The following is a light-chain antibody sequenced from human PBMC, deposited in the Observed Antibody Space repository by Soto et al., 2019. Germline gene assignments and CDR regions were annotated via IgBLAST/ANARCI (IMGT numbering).Light chain of an antibody. CDR1: SSDIGIYNY. CDR2: DVS. V-gene: IGLV2-14*01. CDR3: SSYTSSTTWV. Sequence: QSVLTQPASVSGSPGQSITISCTRTSSDIGIYNYVSWYQQHPGKAPKLMIYDVSNRPSGVSNRFSGSKSGNTASLTISGLQAEDEADYYCSSYTSSTTWVFGGGTKVTVL. J-gene: IGLJ3*02.